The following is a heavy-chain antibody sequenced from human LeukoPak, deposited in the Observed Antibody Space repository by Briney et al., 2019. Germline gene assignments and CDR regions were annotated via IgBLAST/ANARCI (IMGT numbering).Heavy chain of an antibody. J-gene: IGHJ4*02. V-gene: IGHV3-48*01. CDR1: AFTFSDYS. CDR3: PRDRLTSGSYFFDY. CDR2: ISGRSSTI. D-gene: IGHD1-26*01. Sequence: PGGSLRLSCAASAFTFSDYSMNWVSQAPGKGLEWTSYISGRSSTIYYADSVRGRFTISRDNAKNSMYLQMNSLRAEDTAVYYCPRDRLTSGSYFFDYWGQGTLVTVSS.